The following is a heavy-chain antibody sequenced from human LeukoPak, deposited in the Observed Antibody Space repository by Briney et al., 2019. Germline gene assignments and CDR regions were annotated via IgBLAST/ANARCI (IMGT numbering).Heavy chain of an antibody. V-gene: IGHV4-59*06. J-gene: IGHJ6*02. CDR1: GDSIRGYY. Sequence: PSETLSLTCTVSGDSIRGYYWSWIRQPPGKGLEWIGYIYYSGSTYYNPSLKSRVTISVDTSKNQFSLKLSSVTAADTAVYYCARGNSWIRYGMDVWGQGTTVTVSS. CDR3: ARGNSWIRYGMDV. CDR2: IYYSGST. D-gene: IGHD4-23*01.